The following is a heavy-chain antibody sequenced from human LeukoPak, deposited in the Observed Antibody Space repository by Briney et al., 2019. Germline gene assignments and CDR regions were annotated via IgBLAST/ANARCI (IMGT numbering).Heavy chain of an antibody. J-gene: IGHJ4*02. Sequence: GGSLRLSCAASGFTFSDAWMNWVRQAPGKGLEWIALIRSKTDGATTDYAAPVKGRFIISRDDSQNTLSLQMYSLKTEDTGTYFCTTGYHTPSHDGYWGQGTLVTVSS. CDR3: TTGYHTPSHDGY. D-gene: IGHD2-15*01. V-gene: IGHV3-15*01. CDR2: IRSKTDGATT. CDR1: GFTFSDAW.